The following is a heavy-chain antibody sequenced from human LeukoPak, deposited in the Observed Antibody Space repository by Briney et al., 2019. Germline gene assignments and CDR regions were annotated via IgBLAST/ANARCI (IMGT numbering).Heavy chain of an antibody. Sequence: SQTLSLTCTASGGSISSGSYYWSWIRQPAGKGLEWIGRIYTSGSTNYNPSLKSRVTISVDTSKNQFSLKLSSVTAADTAVYYCARGLWELPDYWGQGTLVTVSS. CDR1: GGSISSGSYY. CDR2: IYTSGST. D-gene: IGHD1-26*01. CDR3: ARGLWELPDY. J-gene: IGHJ4*02. V-gene: IGHV4-61*02.